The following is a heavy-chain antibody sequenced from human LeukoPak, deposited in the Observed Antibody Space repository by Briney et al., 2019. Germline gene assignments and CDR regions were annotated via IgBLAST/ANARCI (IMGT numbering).Heavy chain of an antibody. CDR1: GFTFSNYW. Sequence: GGSLRLSCAASGFTFSNYWMHWVRHAPGKGLVCVPRINGDGSSTNYADSVKGRFTISRDSSKNTLYLQMDSLRVEDTAVYYCVRRHPRGGFFDYWGQGALVTVSS. J-gene: IGHJ4*02. CDR2: INGDGSST. V-gene: IGHV3-74*01. CDR3: VRRHPRGGFFDY.